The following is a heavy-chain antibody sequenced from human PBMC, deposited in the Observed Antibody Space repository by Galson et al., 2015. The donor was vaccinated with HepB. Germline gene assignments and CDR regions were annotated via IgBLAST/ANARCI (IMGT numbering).Heavy chain of an antibody. J-gene: IGHJ6*03. CDR3: ARAECSGGSCYWRRGGPYYYYYYYMDV. D-gene: IGHD2-15*01. Sequence: SLRLSCAASGFTFSSYSMNWVRQAPGKGLEWVSYISSSSTIYYADSVKGRFTISRDNAKNSLYLQMNSLRAEDTAVYYCARAECSGGSCYWRRGGPYYYYYYYMDVWGKGTTVTVSS. V-gene: IGHV3-48*01. CDR1: GFTFSSYS. CDR2: ISSSSTI.